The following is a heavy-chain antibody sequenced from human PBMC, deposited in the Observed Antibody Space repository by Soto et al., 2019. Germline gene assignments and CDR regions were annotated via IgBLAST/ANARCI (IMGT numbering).Heavy chain of an antibody. CDR2: IWYDGSNK. Sequence: GGSLRLSCAASGFTFSSYGMHWVRQAPGKGLEWVAVIWYDGSNKYYADSVKGRFTISRDNSKNTLYLQMNSLRAEDTAVYYCARDQVGARPPRAFDIWGQGTMVTVSS. J-gene: IGHJ3*02. CDR1: GFTFSSYG. CDR3: ARDQVGARPPRAFDI. V-gene: IGHV3-33*01. D-gene: IGHD1-26*01.